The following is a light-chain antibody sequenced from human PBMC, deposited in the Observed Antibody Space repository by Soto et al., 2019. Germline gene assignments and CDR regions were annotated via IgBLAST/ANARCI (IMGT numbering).Light chain of an antibody. CDR3: AAWDDSLNCRVRV. J-gene: IGLJ7*01. Sequence: QSVLTQPPSASGTPGQRVTISCSGSSSNIGSNTVNWYQQLPGTAPKLLIYSNNQRPSGVPDRFSGSKSGTSASLAISGRQSEDEADYYCAAWDDSLNCRVRVFGGGTQLTVL. CDR1: SSNIGSNT. CDR2: SNN. V-gene: IGLV1-44*01.